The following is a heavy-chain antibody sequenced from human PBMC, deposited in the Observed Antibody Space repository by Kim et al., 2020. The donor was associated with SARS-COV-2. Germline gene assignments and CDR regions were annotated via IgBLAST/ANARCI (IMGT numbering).Heavy chain of an antibody. V-gene: IGHV4-59*09. J-gene: IGHJ3*02. Sequence: SPTSRGTISVDASKNQFSLELSSVTAADTAVYYCARGNYYDSRIDAFDIWGQGTMVTVSS. CDR3: ARGNYYDSRIDAFDI. D-gene: IGHD3-22*01.